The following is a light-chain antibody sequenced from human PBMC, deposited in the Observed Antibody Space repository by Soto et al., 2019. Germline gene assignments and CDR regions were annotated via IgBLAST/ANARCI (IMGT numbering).Light chain of an antibody. CDR3: QHYNSYSEA. CDR1: QSISSY. CDR2: AAS. Sequence: SHMTQSPSSLSASVVDRVAITFRASQSISSYLNWYQQKPGKAPKLLIYAASSLQSGVPSRFSGSGSGTEFTLTISSLQPDDFATYYCQHYNSYSEAFGQGTKVDIK. V-gene: IGKV1-39*01. J-gene: IGKJ1*01.